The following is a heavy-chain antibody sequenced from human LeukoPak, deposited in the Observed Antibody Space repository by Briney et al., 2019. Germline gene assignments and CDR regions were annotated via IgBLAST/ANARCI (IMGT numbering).Heavy chain of an antibody. CDR1: GFTFSSYA. CDR3: AKEPDSSCWSEGVDY. CDR2: ISGSGGRK. V-gene: IGHV3-23*01. D-gene: IGHD6-19*01. J-gene: IGHJ4*02. Sequence: GRSLRLSCEASGFTFSSYAMSWVRQAPGKGLEWVSDISGSGGRKYYADSVKGRFTISRDNSKNTLYLQMNRLRDEDTAVYYCAKEPDSSCWSEGVDYWGQGTLVTVSS.